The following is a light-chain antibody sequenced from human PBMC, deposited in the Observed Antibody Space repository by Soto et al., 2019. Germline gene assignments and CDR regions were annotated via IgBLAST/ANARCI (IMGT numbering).Light chain of an antibody. CDR3: QQYNSFPFT. J-gene: IGKJ2*01. Sequence: DIQMTQSPSTLSASVGDRVTITCRASQSISSWLAWYQQKPGKAPKLLIYKASSLESGVPSRFSGSGSGTEFTLTISSLQPDDFATYYCQQYNSFPFTFGQGTKLEIK. V-gene: IGKV1-5*03. CDR1: QSISSW. CDR2: KAS.